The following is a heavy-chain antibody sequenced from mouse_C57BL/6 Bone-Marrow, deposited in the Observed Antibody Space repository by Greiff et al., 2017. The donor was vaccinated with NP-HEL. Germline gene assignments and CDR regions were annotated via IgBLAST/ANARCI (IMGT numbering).Heavy chain of an antibody. CDR1: GFNIKDDY. Sequence: VQLKESGAELVRPGASVKLSCTASGFNIKDDYMHWVKQRPEQGLEWIGWIEPENGDTDYASKFQGKATITADTSSNTAYLQLSSLTSEDTAVYYCTPTVVATNNWGQGTTLTVSS. V-gene: IGHV14-4*01. J-gene: IGHJ2*01. CDR3: TPTVVATNN. D-gene: IGHD1-1*01. CDR2: IEPENGDT.